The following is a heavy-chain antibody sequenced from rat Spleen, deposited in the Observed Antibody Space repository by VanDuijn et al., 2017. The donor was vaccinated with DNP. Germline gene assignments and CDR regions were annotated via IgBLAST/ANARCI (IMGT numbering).Heavy chain of an antibody. CDR3: TRDNYSSYMPYYYAMDA. D-gene: IGHD1-2*01. CDR1: GYSITGNY. Sequence: EMQLQESGPGLVKPSQSLSLTCSVTGYSITGNYWGWIRKFPGNKMEWMGSVNSAGSTNYNPSLKSRISITRDTSKNQFFLQVNSVTTEDTATYYCTRDNYSSYMPYYYAMDAWGQGTSVTVSS. J-gene: IGHJ4*01. V-gene: IGHV3-3*01. CDR2: VNSAGST.